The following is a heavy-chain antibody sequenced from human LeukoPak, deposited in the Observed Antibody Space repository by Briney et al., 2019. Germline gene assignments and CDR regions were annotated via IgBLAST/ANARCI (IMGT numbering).Heavy chain of an antibody. J-gene: IGHJ4*02. Sequence: PLETLSLTCTVSGVSISTYYWSWIRQAPGKGLEWIGNLFYSGNTKYNPSLNSRVTISEDTHKNQFSLKLSSVTAADTAVYYCARGDPTGRPGSGFDYWGRGTLVTVSS. CDR2: LFYSGNT. D-gene: IGHD3-10*01. V-gene: IGHV4-59*01. CDR1: GVSISTYY. CDR3: ARGDPTGRPGSGFDY.